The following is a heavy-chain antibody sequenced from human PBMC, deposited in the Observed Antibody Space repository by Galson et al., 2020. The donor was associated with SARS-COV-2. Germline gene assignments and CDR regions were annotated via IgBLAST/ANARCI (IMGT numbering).Heavy chain of an antibody. D-gene: IGHD3-10*01. Sequence: SETLSLTCTVSGGSISSYYWTWIRQPPGKGLEWIGYIYNSGSTNYNPSLKSRVTILLDTSKNHFSLNLSSVTAADTAVYFCARGKVRGVRFDYWGQGALVTVSS. CDR3: ARGKVRGVRFDY. CDR2: IYNSGST. J-gene: IGHJ4*02. V-gene: IGHV4-59*13. CDR1: GGSISSYY.